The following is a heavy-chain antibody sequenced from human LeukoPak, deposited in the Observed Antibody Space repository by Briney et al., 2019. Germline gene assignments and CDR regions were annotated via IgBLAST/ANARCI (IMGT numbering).Heavy chain of an antibody. D-gene: IGHD6-19*01. V-gene: IGHV1-8*01. CDR3: ARGEEQWLVRYYYYGMDV. Sequence: GASVKVSCKASGYTFTSYDINWVRQATGQGLEWMGWMNPNSGNTGYAQKFQGRVTMTRNTSISTAYMELSSLRSEDTAVYYCARGEEQWLVRYYYYGMDVWGQGTTVTVSS. J-gene: IGHJ6*02. CDR1: GYTFTSYD. CDR2: MNPNSGNT.